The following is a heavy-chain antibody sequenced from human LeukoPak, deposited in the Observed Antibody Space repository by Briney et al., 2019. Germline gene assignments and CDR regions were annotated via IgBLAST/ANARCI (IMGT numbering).Heavy chain of an antibody. CDR2: IYYSGST. CDR3: ARDIAQPTSY. J-gene: IGHJ4*02. V-gene: IGHV4-59*12. CDR1: GGSIGSYY. D-gene: IGHD6-13*01. Sequence: SETLSLTCTVSGGSIGSYYWSWIRQPPGKGLEWIGYIYYSGSTNYNPSLKSRVTISVDTSKNQFSLKLSSVTAADTAVYYCARDIAQPTSYWGQGTLVTVSS.